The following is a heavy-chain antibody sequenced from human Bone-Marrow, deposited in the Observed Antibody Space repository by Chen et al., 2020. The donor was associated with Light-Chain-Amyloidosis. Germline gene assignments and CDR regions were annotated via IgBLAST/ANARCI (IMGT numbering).Heavy chain of an antibody. CDR1: GFTFSTST. V-gene: IGHV3-48*02. Sequence: EVQFVQSGGGLVQPGGSLRLSCAVSGFTFSTSTMNWVRQAPGKGLEWIAVITTSATTMYYADALTGRFTISRDSARNSRYLEMTSLRDEDTAIYYCARRGGGQLLRQYFDSWGQGTLVTVSS. J-gene: IGHJ4*02. CDR3: ARRGGGQLLRQYFDS. CDR2: ITTSATTM. D-gene: IGHD3-16*01.